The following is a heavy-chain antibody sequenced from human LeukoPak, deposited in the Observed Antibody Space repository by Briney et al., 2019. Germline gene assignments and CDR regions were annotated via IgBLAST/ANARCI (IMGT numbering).Heavy chain of an antibody. CDR2: ISSSGTTT. J-gene: IGHJ5*01. Sequence: GGSLRLSCAASGFSFSVYEMHWVRQARGKGLEWISDISSSGTTTYYADSVKGRFTISRDNAKKTLYLQMNSLRDEDTAVYYCVRGLDSWGLGTLVTVSS. V-gene: IGHV3-48*03. CDR3: VRGLDS. D-gene: IGHD3-16*01. CDR1: GFSFSVYE.